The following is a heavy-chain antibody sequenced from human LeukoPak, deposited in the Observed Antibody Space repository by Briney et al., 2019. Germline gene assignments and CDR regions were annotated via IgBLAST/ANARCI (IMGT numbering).Heavy chain of an antibody. D-gene: IGHD6-13*01. V-gene: IGHV1-18*01. CDR3: ARAYSSTWYGDY. CDR1: GYTFTSYG. CDR2: ISAYNGHT. J-gene: IGHJ4*02. Sequence: ASVKVSCKASGYTFTSYGISWVRQAPGQGLEWMGWISAYNGHTNYAQNFQGRVTMTTDTSTSTAYMELRSLRSDDTAVYFCARAYSSTWYGDYWGQGTLVTVSS.